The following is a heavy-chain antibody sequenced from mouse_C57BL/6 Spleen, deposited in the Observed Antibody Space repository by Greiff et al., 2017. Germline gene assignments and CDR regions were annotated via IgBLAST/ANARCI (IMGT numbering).Heavy chain of an antibody. J-gene: IGHJ2*01. CDR2: IDPSDSYT. V-gene: IGHV1-69*01. D-gene: IGHD1-1*01. CDR3: ARRENYYYFDY. CDR1: GYTFTSYW. Sequence: QVQLKQPGAELVMPGASVKLSCKASGYTFTSYWMHWVKQRPGQGLEWIGEIDPSDSYTNYNQKFKGKSTLTVDKSSSTAYMQLSSLTSEDSAVYYCARRENYYYFDYWGQGTTLTVSS.